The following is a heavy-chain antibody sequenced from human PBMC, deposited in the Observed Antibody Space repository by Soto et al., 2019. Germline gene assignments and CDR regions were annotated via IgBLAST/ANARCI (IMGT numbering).Heavy chain of an antibody. Sequence: SVKVSCKASGGTFSSYAISWVRQAPVQGLEWMGGIIPIFGTANYAQKFQGRVTITADESTSTAYMELSSLRSEDTAVYYCARDRDDSSGYYRYNWFDPWGQGTLVTVSS. CDR2: IIPIFGTA. CDR1: GGTFSSYA. J-gene: IGHJ5*02. V-gene: IGHV1-69*13. CDR3: ARDRDDSSGYYRYNWFDP. D-gene: IGHD3-22*01.